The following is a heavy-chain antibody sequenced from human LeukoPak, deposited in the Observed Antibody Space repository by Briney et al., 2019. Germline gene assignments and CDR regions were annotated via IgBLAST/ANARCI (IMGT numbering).Heavy chain of an antibody. J-gene: IGHJ4*02. CDR3: ARAAVAIVVVPAAIEFDY. Sequence: SETLSLTFTVSGGSISSGGYYWSWIRQHPGKGLEWIGYIYYSGSTYYNPSLKSRVTISVDTSKNQFSLKLSSVTAADTAVYYCARAAVAIVVVPAAIEFDYWGQGTLVTVSS. D-gene: IGHD2-2*01. CDR1: GGSISSGGYY. V-gene: IGHV4-31*03. CDR2: IYYSGST.